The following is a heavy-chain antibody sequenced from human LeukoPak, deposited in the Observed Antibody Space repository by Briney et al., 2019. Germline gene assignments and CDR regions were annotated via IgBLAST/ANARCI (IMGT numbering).Heavy chain of an antibody. V-gene: IGHV4-38-2*01. CDR2: IYHSGST. J-gene: IGHJ4*02. CDR1: GYSISSDYY. D-gene: IGHD3-10*01. Sequence: SETLSLTCAVSGYSISSDYYWGWIRPPPGKGLEWIGSIYHSGSTYYNPSLKSRVTISVDTSKNQFSLKLSSVTAADTAVYYCATLRITMVRGVIQPPDYWGQGTLVTVSS. CDR3: ATLRITMVRGVIQPPDY.